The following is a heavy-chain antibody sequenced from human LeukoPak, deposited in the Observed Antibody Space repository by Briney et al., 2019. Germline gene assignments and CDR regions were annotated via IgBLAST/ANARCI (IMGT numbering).Heavy chain of an antibody. D-gene: IGHD3-3*02. CDR1: GFTFDDYG. V-gene: IGHV3-20*04. CDR3: ARALGDYYYYYMDV. CDR2: INWNGGST. Sequence: GGSLRLSCAASGFTFDDYGMSWVRQAPGKGLEWVSGINWNGGSTGYADSVKGRFTISRDNAKDSLYLQMNSLRAEDTALYYCARALGDYYYYYMDVWGKGTTVTVSS. J-gene: IGHJ6*03.